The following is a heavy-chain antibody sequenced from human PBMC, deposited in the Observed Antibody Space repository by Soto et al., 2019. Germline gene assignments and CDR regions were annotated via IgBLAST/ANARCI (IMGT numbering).Heavy chain of an antibody. J-gene: IGHJ4*02. Sequence: GSLRLSCAASGFSFSTYSMAWVRQAPGKGPEWVSGLSHGGAYTFYADSVKGRFTISVDISQNTVYLQMNSLRTEDTAVYYCAKWSGYGDAWGQGTLVTVSS. CDR2: LSHGGAYT. CDR1: GFSFSTYS. D-gene: IGHD4-17*01. CDR3: AKWSGYGDA. V-gene: IGHV3-23*01.